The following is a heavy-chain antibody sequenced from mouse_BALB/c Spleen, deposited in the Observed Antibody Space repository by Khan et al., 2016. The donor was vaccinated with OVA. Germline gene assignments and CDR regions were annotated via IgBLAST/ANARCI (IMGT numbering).Heavy chain of an antibody. CDR1: GYTFTSYW. D-gene: IGHD2-1*01. J-gene: IGHJ2*01. V-gene: IGHV1-69*02. Sequence: VQLQQPGAELVRPGASVKLSCKTSGYTFTSYWINWVKQRPGQGLEWIGNIYPSDSYTNYNQKFKDKATLTVDKSSSTAYMQLSSPTSEDSAVYYFTRNYGNYFDYWGQGTTLTVSS. CDR2: IYPSDSYT. CDR3: TRNYGNYFDY.